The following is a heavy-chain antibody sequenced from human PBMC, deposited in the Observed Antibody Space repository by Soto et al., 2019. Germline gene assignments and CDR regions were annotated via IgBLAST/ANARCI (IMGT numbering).Heavy chain of an antibody. V-gene: IGHV1-46*01. D-gene: IGHD3-10*01. CDR1: GYTFTSYY. Sequence: EASVKVSCKASGYTFTSYYMHWVRQAPGQGLEWMGIINPSGGSTSYAQKFQGRVTMTRDTSTSTVYMELSSLRSEDTAVYYCAKDLEELWFGELGFPYFDYWGQGTLVTVSS. CDR3: AKDLEELWFGELGFPYFDY. CDR2: INPSGGST. J-gene: IGHJ4*02.